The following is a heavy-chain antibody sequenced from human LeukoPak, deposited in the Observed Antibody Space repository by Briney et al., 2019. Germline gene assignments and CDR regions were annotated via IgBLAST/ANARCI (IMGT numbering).Heavy chain of an antibody. Sequence: SGGSLRLSCGVSGFTFSSYWMSWVRQAPGKGLEWVARIKQDGSETYYVDSVKGRFTISRDNAKNSLYLQMNSLRAEDTALYYCARAQHSGNDNWGQGTLVTVSS. D-gene: IGHD5-12*01. CDR2: IKQDGSET. CDR1: GFTFSSYW. CDR3: ARAQHSGNDN. J-gene: IGHJ4*02. V-gene: IGHV3-7*01.